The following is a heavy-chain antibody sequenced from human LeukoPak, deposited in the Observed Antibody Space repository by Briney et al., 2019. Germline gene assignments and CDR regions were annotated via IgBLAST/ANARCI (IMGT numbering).Heavy chain of an antibody. V-gene: IGHV3-30*18. CDR1: GFACSSYG. D-gene: IGHD6-6*01. Sequence: PGRSLRLSCAASGFACSSYGMHWVRQAPGKGLEWVAIISSDGGDKYHADSVKGRFTISRDNSENTLYLQMNSLKIEDTAVYYCAKDSARVSSDYYVDYWGQGALVTVSS. J-gene: IGHJ4*02. CDR2: ISSDGGDK. CDR3: AKDSARVSSDYYVDY.